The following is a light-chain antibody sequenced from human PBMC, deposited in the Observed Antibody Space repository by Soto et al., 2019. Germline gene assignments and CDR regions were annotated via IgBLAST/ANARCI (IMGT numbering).Light chain of an antibody. V-gene: IGKV3-15*01. Sequence: EIVMTQSPATLSVSPGERTTLSCRASQSVGNNLAWYQQKPGQAPRLLIYGAYTRATGIPARFSGSGSGTEFTLTISSLEPEDFAVYYCQQRSNWPITFGQGTRLEIK. J-gene: IGKJ5*01. CDR1: QSVGNN. CDR2: GAY. CDR3: QQRSNWPIT.